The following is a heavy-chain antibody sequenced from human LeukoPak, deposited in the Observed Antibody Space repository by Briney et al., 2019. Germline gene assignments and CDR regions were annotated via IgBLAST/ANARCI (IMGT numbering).Heavy chain of an antibody. CDR2: INHSGST. CDR1: GGSFSGYY. D-gene: IGHD4-4*01. Sequence: PETLSLTCAVYGGSFSGYYWSWLRQPPGKGLEWIGEINHSGSTNYNPSLKSRVTISVDTSKNQFSLKLSSVTAADTAVYYCARDRDSNYGFDYWGQGTLVTVSS. CDR3: ARDRDSNYGFDY. J-gene: IGHJ4*02. V-gene: IGHV4-34*01.